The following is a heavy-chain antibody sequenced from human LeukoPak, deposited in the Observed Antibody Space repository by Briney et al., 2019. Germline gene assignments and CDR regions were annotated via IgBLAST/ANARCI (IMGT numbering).Heavy chain of an antibody. Sequence: GASVKVSCKASGYTFTSYYMHWVRQAPGQGLEWMGWISAYNGNTNYAQKLQGRVTMTTDTSTSTAYMELRSLRSDDTAVYYCARGEATSGDIMDYYYMDVWGKGTTVTVSS. D-gene: IGHD7-27*01. J-gene: IGHJ6*03. CDR1: GYTFTSYY. V-gene: IGHV1-18*04. CDR3: ARGEATSGDIMDYYYMDV. CDR2: ISAYNGNT.